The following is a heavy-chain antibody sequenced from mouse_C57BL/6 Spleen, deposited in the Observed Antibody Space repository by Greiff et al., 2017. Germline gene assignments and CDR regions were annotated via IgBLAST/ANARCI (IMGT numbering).Heavy chain of an antibody. D-gene: IGHD4-1*01. CDR2: ISSGGDYI. V-gene: IGHV5-9-1*02. CDR3: TGGGKLAAFAY. CDR1: GFTFSSYA. J-gene: IGHJ3*01. Sequence: EVQLQESGEGLVKPGGSLKLSCAASGFTFSSYAMSWVRQTPEKRLEWVAYISSGGDYIYYAETVKGRFTISRDKARNTLYLQMRSLKSEDTAMYYCTGGGKLAAFAYWGQGTLVTVSA.